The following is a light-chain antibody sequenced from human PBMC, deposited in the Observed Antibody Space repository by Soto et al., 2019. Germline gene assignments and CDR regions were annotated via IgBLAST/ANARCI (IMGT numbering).Light chain of an antibody. Sequence: DIQMTQSPPSLSASVGDRVSITCRASQTISNYLNWFQQKPGEAPDLLVYRASTLQSGVPSRFSGTGSGTDFTLTITNRQPEDFATYYCQQSYDHPVTFGQGTRLE. J-gene: IGKJ5*01. V-gene: IGKV1-39*01. CDR3: QQSYDHPVT. CDR2: RAS. CDR1: QTISNY.